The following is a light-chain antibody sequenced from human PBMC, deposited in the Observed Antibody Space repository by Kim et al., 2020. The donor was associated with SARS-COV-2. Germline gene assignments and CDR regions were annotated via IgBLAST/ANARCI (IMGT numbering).Light chain of an antibody. J-gene: IGLJ3*02. CDR2: DVT. CDR3: SSYTSSSTRV. V-gene: IGLV2-14*03. Sequence: QSALTQPASVSGSPGQSITISCTGTSSDVGGYKYVSWYQQHPGKAPKLLIYDVTYRPSGISNRFSGSKSGNTASLTISGLQAEDEAHYYCSSYTSSSTRVFGGGTQLTVL. CDR1: SSDVGGYKY.